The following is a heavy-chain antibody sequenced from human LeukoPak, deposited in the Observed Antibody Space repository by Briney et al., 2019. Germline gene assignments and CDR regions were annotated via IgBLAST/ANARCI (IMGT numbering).Heavy chain of an antibody. Sequence: PGGSLRPSCAASGFTFSNYEMNWVRQAPGKGLEWVSYIITSGTTIYYADSVKGRFTISRDNAKNSLYLQMNSLRAEDTAVYYCARQRYQRDGFDIWGQGTMVTVSS. V-gene: IGHV3-48*03. CDR2: IITSGTTI. D-gene: IGHD2-2*01. J-gene: IGHJ3*02. CDR3: ARQRYQRDGFDI. CDR1: GFTFSNYE.